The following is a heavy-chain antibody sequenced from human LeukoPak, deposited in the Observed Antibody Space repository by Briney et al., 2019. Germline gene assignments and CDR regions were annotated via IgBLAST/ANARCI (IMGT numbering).Heavy chain of an antibody. J-gene: IGHJ4*02. Sequence: PGGSLRLSCAASGFTFSSYWMSWVRQAPGKGLEWVANIKEDGSEKYYVDSVKGRFTISRDSAKSSLYLQMNSLRAEDTAVYYCARDRWYHDTTGYYYLDYWGQGALVTVSS. D-gene: IGHD3-22*01. CDR3: ARDRWYHDTTGYYYLDY. CDR2: IKEDGSEK. CDR1: GFTFSSYW. V-gene: IGHV3-7*04.